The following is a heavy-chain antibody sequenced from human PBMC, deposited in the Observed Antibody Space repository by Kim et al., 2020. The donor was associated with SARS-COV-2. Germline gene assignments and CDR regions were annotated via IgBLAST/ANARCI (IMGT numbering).Heavy chain of an antibody. CDR1: GFTFSDYY. Sequence: GGSLRLSCAASGFTFSDYYMSWIRQAPGKGLEWVSYISSSSSYTNYADSVKGRFTISRDNAKNSLYLQMNSLRAEDTAVYYCARAPIAYDILTGYYMRGVDYWGQGTLVTVSS. J-gene: IGHJ4*02. D-gene: IGHD3-9*01. V-gene: IGHV3-11*05. CDR3: ARAPIAYDILTGYYMRGVDY. CDR2: ISSSSSYT.